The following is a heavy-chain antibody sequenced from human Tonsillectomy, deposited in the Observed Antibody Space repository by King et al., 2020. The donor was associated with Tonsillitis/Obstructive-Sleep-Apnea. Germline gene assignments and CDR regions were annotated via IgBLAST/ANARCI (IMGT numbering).Heavy chain of an antibody. V-gene: IGHV5-51*01. D-gene: IGHD3/OR15-3a*01. Sequence: QLVQSGAEMKKAGESLKISCKGSGYRFANYWIVWVREKPGKGLEWMGVIRPRDSDSKYRPSFQGQVTVSADKSISTAYLQWSSLKVSDSATYYCARLSNVDFWALTFDYWGQGTQVTVSS. CDR2: IRPRDSDS. CDR3: ARLSNVDFWALTFDY. J-gene: IGHJ4*02. CDR1: GYRFANYW.